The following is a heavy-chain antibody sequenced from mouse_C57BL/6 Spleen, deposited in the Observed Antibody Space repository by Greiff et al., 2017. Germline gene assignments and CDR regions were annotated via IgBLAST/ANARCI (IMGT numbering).Heavy chain of an antibody. CDR1: GYTFTSYW. J-gene: IGHJ2*01. D-gene: IGHD1-1*01. V-gene: IGHV1-55*01. Sequence: QVQLQQPGAELVKPGASVKMSCKASGYTFTSYWITWVKQRPGQGLEWIGDIYPGSGSTNYNEKFKSKATLTVDTSSSTAYMQLSSLTSEDSAVYYCARGDYYGSSYYFDYWGQGTTLTVTS. CDR2: IYPGSGST. CDR3: ARGDYYGSSYYFDY.